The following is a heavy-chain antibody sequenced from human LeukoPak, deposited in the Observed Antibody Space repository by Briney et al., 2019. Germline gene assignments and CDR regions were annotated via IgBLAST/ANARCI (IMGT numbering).Heavy chain of an antibody. CDR2: INHSGST. CDR3: ARDRPGCSGGSCYFRDYYYYMDV. D-gene: IGHD2-15*01. Sequence: PSETLSLTCFVSGYPINIDYSWGWIRQPPGKGLEWIGEINHSGSTNYNPSLKSRVTISVDTSKNQFSLKLSSVTAADTAVYYCARDRPGCSGGSCYFRDYYYYMDVWGKGTTVTISS. J-gene: IGHJ6*03. CDR1: GYPINIDYS. V-gene: IGHV4-38-2*02.